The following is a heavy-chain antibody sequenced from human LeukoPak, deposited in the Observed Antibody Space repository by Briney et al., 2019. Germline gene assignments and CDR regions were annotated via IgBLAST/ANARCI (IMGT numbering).Heavy chain of an antibody. CDR1: GFTFSSYS. CDR3: AKWSDELLFDP. D-gene: IGHD1-26*01. V-gene: IGHV3-21*01. CDR2: ISSSSTYI. Sequence: GGSLRLSCAASGFTFSSYSVNWVRQAPGKGLEWVSSISSSSTYIYYADSVKGRFTISRDNAKNSLYLQLNSLRAEDTAVYYCAKWSDELLFDPWGQGTLVTVSS. J-gene: IGHJ5*02.